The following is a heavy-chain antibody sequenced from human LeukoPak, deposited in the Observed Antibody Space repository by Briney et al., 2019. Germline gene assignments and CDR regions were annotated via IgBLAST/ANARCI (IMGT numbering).Heavy chain of an antibody. V-gene: IGHV4-59*08. CDR1: GDSISSYY. J-gene: IGHJ4*02. D-gene: IGHD3-10*01. CDR3: ARLDYGSGSYVDY. CDR2: IYYSGST. Sequence: SETLSLTCTVSGDSISSYYWSWIRQPPGKGLEWIGYIYYSGSTNYNPSLKSRVTISVDTSRNQFSLKLSSVTAADTAVHFCARLDYGSGSYVDYWGQGTLVTVSS.